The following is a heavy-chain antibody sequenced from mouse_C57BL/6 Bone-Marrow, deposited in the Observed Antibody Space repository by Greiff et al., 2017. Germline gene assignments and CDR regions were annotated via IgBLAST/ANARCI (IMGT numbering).Heavy chain of an antibody. Sequence: EVQRVESGGDLVKPGGSLKLSCAASGFTFSSYGMSWVRQTPDKRLEWVATISSGGSYTYYPDRVKGRFTISRDDDKNTMYLQMSRLKSEDTAMYYCAGHSDDYDGFDYWGQGTTLPVSS. CDR1: GFTFSSYG. V-gene: IGHV5-6*01. D-gene: IGHD2-4*01. CDR2: ISSGGSYT. CDR3: AGHSDDYDGFDY. J-gene: IGHJ2*01.